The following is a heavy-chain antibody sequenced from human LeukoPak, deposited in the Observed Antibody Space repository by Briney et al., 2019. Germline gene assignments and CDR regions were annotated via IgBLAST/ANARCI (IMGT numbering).Heavy chain of an antibody. CDR3: ATQTTVTTFSAFDI. CDR2: ISYDGSNK. J-gene: IGHJ3*02. CDR1: GFTFSSYG. D-gene: IGHD4-17*01. V-gene: IGHV3-30*03. Sequence: PGGSLRLSCAASGFTFSSYGMHWVRQAPGKGLEWVAVISYDGSNKYYADSVKGRFTISRDNSKNTLYLQMNSLRAEDTAVYYCATQTTVTTFSAFDIWGQGTMVTVSS.